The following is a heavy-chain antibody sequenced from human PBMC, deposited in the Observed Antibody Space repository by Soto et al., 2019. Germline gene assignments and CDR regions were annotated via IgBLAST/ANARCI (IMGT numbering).Heavy chain of an antibody. CDR1: EGTFSSYA. V-gene: IGHV1-69*06. CDR2: IIPIFDTA. J-gene: IGHJ4*02. D-gene: IGHD6-13*01. Sequence: AASVKVSCKASEGTFSSYAITWVRQAPGQGLEWMAGIIPIFDTANYTQKFQGRVTITADKSTSTAYMELSSLRSEDTAVYYCARLSGQQLLSESFDDWGEVPLFTACS. CDR3: ARLSGQQLLSESFDD.